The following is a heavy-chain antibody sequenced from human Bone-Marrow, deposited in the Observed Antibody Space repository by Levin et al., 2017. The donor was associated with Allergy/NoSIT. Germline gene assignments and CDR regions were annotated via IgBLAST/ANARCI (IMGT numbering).Heavy chain of an antibody. CDR1: GFTFSSYA. CDR2: ISYDGSNK. CDR3: AREVLSSWYYGMDV. Sequence: GGSLRLSCAASGFTFSSYAMHWVRQAPGKGLEWVAVISYDGSNKYYADSVKGRFTISRDNSKNTLYLQMNSLRAEDTAVYYCAREVLSSWYYGMDVWGQGTTVTVSS. D-gene: IGHD6-13*01. V-gene: IGHV3-30-3*01. J-gene: IGHJ6*02.